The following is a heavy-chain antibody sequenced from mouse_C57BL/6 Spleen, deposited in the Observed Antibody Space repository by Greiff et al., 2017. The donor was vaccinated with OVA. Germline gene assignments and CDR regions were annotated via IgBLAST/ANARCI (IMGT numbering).Heavy chain of an antibody. CDR2: INPNNGGT. CDR1: GYTFTDYY. D-gene: IGHD1-1*01. Sequence: EVQLQQSGPELVKPGASVKISCKASGYTFTDYYMNWVKQSHGKSLEWIGDINPNNGGTSYNQKFKGKATLTVDKSSSTAYMELRSLTSEDSAVYYCALNYYGSSYWFAYWGQGTLVTVSA. J-gene: IGHJ3*01. CDR3: ALNYYGSSYWFAY. V-gene: IGHV1-26*01.